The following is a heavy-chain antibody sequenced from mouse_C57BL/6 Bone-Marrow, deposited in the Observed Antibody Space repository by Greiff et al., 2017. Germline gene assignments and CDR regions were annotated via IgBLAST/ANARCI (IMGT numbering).Heavy chain of an antibody. V-gene: IGHV1-26*01. Sequence: VQLQQSGPELVKPGASVKISCKASGYTFTDYYMNWVKQSHGKSLEWIGDINPNNGGTSYNQKFKGKATLTVDKSSSTAYMELRSLTSEDSAVYYCARGGGYYYAMDYWGQGTSVTVSS. CDR1: GYTFTDYY. CDR2: INPNNGGT. J-gene: IGHJ4*01. CDR3: ARGGGYYYAMDY.